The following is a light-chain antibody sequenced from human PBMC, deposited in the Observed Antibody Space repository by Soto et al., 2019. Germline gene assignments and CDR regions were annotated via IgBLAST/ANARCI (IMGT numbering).Light chain of an antibody. Sequence: QSVLTQPPSASGTPGQRVTMSCSGGSSNIGSNAVSWYQHLPGTAPQLLIYSDTQRASGVADRFSGSKSGTSASLAISGLQDDDEPDYYSAAWDDRLNGALFGSGTKLTVL. CDR3: AAWDDRLNGAL. CDR2: SDT. J-gene: IGLJ1*01. CDR1: SSNIGSNA. V-gene: IGLV1-44*01.